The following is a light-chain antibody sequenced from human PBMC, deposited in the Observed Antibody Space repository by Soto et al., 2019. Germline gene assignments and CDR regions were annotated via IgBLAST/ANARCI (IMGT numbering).Light chain of an antibody. CDR2: SNS. J-gene: IGLJ2*01. CDR1: SSNIGSNT. V-gene: IGLV1-44*01. CDR3: AVWDDNLEAVL. Sequence: QAVLTQPPSASETPGQRVTISCSGSSSNIGSNTVNWYQQLPGTAPKVVIYSNSQRPSGVPDRFSGSKSGTSASLAISGLQSEDEADYYCAVWDDNLEAVLFGGGTKLTVL.